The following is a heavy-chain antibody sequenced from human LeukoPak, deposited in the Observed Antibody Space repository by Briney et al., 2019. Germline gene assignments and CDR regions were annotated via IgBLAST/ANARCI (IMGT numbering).Heavy chain of an antibody. CDR2: ISSSSSYT. D-gene: IGHD2-2*01. V-gene: IGHV3-11*05. Sequence: PGGTLRLSCAASGFTFSDYYMSWIRQPPGKGLEWVSYISSSSSYTNYADSVNGRFTISRENAKNTLYLQMNSLRAEATAVYYCGRVQGYCSSTSCSLWENWGQGNLVTVSS. J-gene: IGHJ4*02. CDR1: GFTFSDYY. CDR3: GRVQGYCSSTSCSLWEN.